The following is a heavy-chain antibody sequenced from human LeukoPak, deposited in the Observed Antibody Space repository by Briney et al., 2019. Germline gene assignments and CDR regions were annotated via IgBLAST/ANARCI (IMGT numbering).Heavy chain of an antibody. V-gene: IGHV1-18*01. Sequence: ASVKVSCKASGYTFTSYGISWVRQAPGQGLEWMGWISAYNGNTNYAQKLQGRVTMTTDTSTSTAYMELRSLRSDDTAVYYCAGDHNNGDYSDYWGQGTLVTVSS. CDR2: ISAYNGNT. J-gene: IGHJ4*02. D-gene: IGHD1/OR15-1a*01. CDR3: AGDHNNGDYSDY. CDR1: GYTFTSYG.